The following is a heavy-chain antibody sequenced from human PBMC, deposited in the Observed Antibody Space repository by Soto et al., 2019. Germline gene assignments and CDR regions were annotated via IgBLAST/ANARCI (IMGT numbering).Heavy chain of an antibody. J-gene: IGHJ4*02. Sequence: EVQLVQSGGGLVQPGGSLRLSCVGSGFTFSDFYMNWVRQAPGKGLEWVANIRPDGYGPNLVESVKGRFITSRDNAKNSLVLPMNSLRADDTAVYYCAGWVRQDSKFWGQGILVTVSS. CDR3: AGWVRQDSKF. CDR2: IRPDGYGP. CDR1: GFTFSDFY. V-gene: IGHV3-7*03. D-gene: IGHD6-19*01.